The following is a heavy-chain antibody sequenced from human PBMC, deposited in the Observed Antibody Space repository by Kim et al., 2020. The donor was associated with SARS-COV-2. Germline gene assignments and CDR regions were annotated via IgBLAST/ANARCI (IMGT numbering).Heavy chain of an antibody. J-gene: IGHJ2*01. CDR2: IYPGDSDT. CDR3: ARIATQPQSGYDFWSGYYTDKWYFDL. CDR1: GYSFTSYW. V-gene: IGHV5-51*01. Sequence: GESLQISCKGSGYSFTSYWIGWVRQMPGKGLEWMGIIYPGDSDTRYSPSFQGQVTISADKSISTAYLQWSSLKASDTAMYYCARIATQPQSGYDFWSGYYTDKWYFDLWGRGTLVTVSS. D-gene: IGHD3-3*01.